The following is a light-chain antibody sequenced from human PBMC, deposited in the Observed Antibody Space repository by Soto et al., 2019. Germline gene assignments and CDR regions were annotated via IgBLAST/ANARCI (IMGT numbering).Light chain of an antibody. V-gene: IGLV2-18*01. Sequence: QSALTQPPSVFGAPGQSVTISCSGTSSDVGYYNRVSWYQQPPGTAPKLLIYEVSNRPSGVPDRFSGSKSGNTASLTISGLQAEDEADYYCSLYTSSTFYVFGTGTKVTVL. CDR1: SSDVGYYNR. CDR2: EVS. CDR3: SLYTSSTFYV. J-gene: IGLJ1*01.